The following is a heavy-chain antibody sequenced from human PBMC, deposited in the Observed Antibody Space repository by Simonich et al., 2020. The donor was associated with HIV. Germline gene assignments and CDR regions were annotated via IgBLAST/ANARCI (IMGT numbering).Heavy chain of an antibody. D-gene: IGHD3-3*01. V-gene: IGHV1-18*01. CDR3: ARGGKHNFWSGHDGFDI. Sequence: QVQMVQSGAEVKKPGASVKVSCKASGFTFASFDITWVRQALGQGLEWRGRINTYTGNTNDAQNLPGRVTMTTDTSTSTASMELRSLRSDDTAVYYCARGGKHNFWSGHDGFDIWGQGTMVTVSS. CDR2: INTYTGNT. CDR1: GFTFASFD. J-gene: IGHJ3*02.